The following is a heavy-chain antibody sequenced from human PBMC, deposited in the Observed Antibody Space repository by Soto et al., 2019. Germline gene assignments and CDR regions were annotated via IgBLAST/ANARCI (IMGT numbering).Heavy chain of an antibody. V-gene: IGHV4-39*01. Sequence: SETLSLTCTVSGGSISSSSYYWGWIRQPPGKGLEWIGSIYYSGSTYYNPSLKSRVTISVDTSKNQFSLKLSSVTAADTAVYYCARGYSGYDPSPYYWGQGTPVTVSS. J-gene: IGHJ4*02. CDR1: GGSISSSSYY. CDR2: IYYSGST. CDR3: ARGYSGYDPSPYY. D-gene: IGHD5-12*01.